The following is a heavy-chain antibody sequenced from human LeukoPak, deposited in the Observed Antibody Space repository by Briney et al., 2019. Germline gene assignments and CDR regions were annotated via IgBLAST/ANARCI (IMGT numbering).Heavy chain of an antibody. CDR2: ISYDGSNK. CDR1: GLTFSSYA. Sequence: QPGRSLRLSCAASGLTFSSYAMHWVRQAPGKGLEWVAVISYDGSNKYYADSVKGRFTISRDNSKNTLYLQMNSLRAEDTAVYYCLVPAAIGYGMGVWGQGTTVTVSS. V-gene: IGHV3-30-3*01. CDR3: LVPAAIGYGMGV. J-gene: IGHJ6*02. D-gene: IGHD2-2*02.